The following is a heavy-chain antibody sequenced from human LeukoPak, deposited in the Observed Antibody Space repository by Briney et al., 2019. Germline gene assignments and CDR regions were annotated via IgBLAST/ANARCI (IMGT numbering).Heavy chain of an antibody. CDR3: ARKTLGQPPDIVVVPAAMDCFDP. CDR1: GGSFSCYY. D-gene: IGHD2-2*01. CDR2: INHSGST. J-gene: IGHJ5*02. V-gene: IGHV4-34*01. Sequence: PSETLSLTCAVYGGSFSCYYCSWIRQPPGKGLEWIGEINHSGSTNYNPSLKSRVTISVDTSKNQSSLKLSSVTAADTAVYYCARKTLGQPPDIVVVPAAMDCFDPLGQGTPVTVSS.